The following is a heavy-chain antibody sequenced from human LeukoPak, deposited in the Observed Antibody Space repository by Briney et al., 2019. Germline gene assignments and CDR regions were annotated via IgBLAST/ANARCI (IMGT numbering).Heavy chain of an antibody. CDR1: GGSITNYF. D-gene: IGHD3-22*01. J-gene: IGHJ4*02. CDR2: IYTSGST. Sequence: PSETLSLTCNVSGGSITNYFWSWIRQPAGKGLEWIGRIYTSGSTDCDPSLRSRVTMSVDTSKNQFSLKVWSVTAADTAVYYCARESKSYDGSGFYHDSWGQGTLVTVSS. V-gene: IGHV4-4*07. CDR3: ARESKSYDGSGFYHDS.